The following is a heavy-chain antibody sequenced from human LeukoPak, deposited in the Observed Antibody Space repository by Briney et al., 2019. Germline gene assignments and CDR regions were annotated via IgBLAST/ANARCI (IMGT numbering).Heavy chain of an antibody. CDR2: IWYDGSNK. Sequence: GGSLRLSCAASGFTFSSYGMHWVRQAPGKGLEWVAVIWYDGSNKYCADSVKGRFTISRDNSKNTLYLQMNSLRAEDTAVYYCARVGRFCSSTSCQDHGMDVWGKGTTVTVSS. CDR3: ARVGRFCSSTSCQDHGMDV. CDR1: GFTFSSYG. D-gene: IGHD2-2*01. V-gene: IGHV3-33*01. J-gene: IGHJ6*04.